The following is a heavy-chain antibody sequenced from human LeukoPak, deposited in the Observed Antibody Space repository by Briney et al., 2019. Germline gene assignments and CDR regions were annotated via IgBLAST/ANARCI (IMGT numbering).Heavy chain of an antibody. CDR1: GFTFSSYS. D-gene: IGHD2-8*01. V-gene: IGHV3-21*01. J-gene: IGHJ4*02. CDR2: ISSSSSYI. Sequence: PGGSLRLSCAASGFTFSSYSMNWVRQAPGKGLEWVSSISSSSSYIYYADSVKGRFTISRDNAKNSLNLQMNSLRAEDTAVYYCARDQLGVANYWGQGTLVTVSS. CDR3: ARDQLGVANY.